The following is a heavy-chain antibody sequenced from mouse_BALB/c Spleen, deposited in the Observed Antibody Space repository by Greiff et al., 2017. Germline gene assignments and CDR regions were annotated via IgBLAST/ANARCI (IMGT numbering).Heavy chain of an antibody. CDR1: GFTFTDYY. V-gene: IGHV7-3*02. J-gene: IGHJ2*01. CDR3: ARAPHFDY. Sequence: EVQRVESGGGLVQPGGSLRLSCATSGFTFTDYYMSWVRQPPGKALEWLGFIRNKANGYTTEYSASVKGRFTISRDNSQSILYLQMNTLRAEDSATYYCARAPHFDYWGQGTTLTVSS. CDR2: IRNKANGYTT.